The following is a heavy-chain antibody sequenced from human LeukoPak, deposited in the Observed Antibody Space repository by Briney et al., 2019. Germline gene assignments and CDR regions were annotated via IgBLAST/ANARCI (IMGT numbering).Heavy chain of an antibody. CDR1: GGSFSGYY. V-gene: IGHV4-34*01. CDR3: ARGPPIFGVVNFYYYYYMDV. J-gene: IGHJ6*03. Sequence: SETLSLTCAVYGGSFSGYYWSWIRQPPGKGLEWIGEINHSGSTNYNPSLKSRVTISVDTSKNQFSLKLSSVTAADTAVYYCARGPPIFGVVNFYYYYYMDVWGKGTTDTVSS. CDR2: INHSGST. D-gene: IGHD3-3*01.